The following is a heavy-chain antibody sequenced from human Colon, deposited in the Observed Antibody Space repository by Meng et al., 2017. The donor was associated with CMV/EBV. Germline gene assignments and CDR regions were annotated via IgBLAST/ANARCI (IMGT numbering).Heavy chain of an antibody. CDR2: ISSSGTYI. J-gene: IGHJ4*02. CDR3: TRTFRYYFDY. V-gene: IGHV3-21*01. Sequence: GGSLRLSCATSGFIFSDHSINWVRQAPGKGLEWVASISSSGTYIYYADSVQGRFTISRDNAKNSVHLLMTGLRADDAAVYYCTRTFRYYFDYWGQGTLVTVSS. CDR1: GFIFSDHS. D-gene: IGHD2/OR15-2a*01.